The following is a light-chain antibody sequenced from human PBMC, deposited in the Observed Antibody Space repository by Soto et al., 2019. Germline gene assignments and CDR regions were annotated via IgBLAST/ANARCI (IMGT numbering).Light chain of an antibody. CDR3: APWDDSLDGPV. CDR1: SSNVGRNG. V-gene: IGLV1-44*01. CDR2: SDN. Sequence: QSVLTQPPSAFGTPGQRVTLSCSGSSSNVGRNGVNWYQQLPGTAPKLLIHSDNQRPSGVPDRFSGSKSGTSASLAISGLQSEDEADYYCAPWDDSLDGPVFGGGTQLTVL. J-gene: IGLJ7*01.